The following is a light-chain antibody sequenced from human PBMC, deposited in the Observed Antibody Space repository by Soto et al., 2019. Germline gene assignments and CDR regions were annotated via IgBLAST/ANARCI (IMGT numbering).Light chain of an antibody. CDR3: EQTYSTPVT. Sequence: DIQITQSPSSRSASVGDRFTVTRVTSQKINNYLNWYQQKPGKAPKILIYGAFSVQSGVQLSLSGSGSGKAFNLTISSLQHEDFAIYYCEQTYSTPVTVGPGTRLDIK. CDR2: GAF. V-gene: IGKV1-39*01. CDR1: QKINNY. J-gene: IGKJ5*01.